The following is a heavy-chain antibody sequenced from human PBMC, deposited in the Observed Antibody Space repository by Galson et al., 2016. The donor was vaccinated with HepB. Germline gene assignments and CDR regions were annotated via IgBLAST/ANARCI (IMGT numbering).Heavy chain of an antibody. CDR2: ITSRSNYR. V-gene: IGHV3-21*01. Sequence: SLRLSCAASRFTFSSYSMNWVRQAPGKGLEWISSITSRSNYRYYADSVKGRFTISRDNTKNSLYLQMNRLRAEDTAVYYCARDPGRYCSGGFCYSNPDYNGMDVWGQGTTVIVSS. D-gene: IGHD2-15*01. CDR1: RFTFSSYS. J-gene: IGHJ6*02. CDR3: ARDPGRYCSGGFCYSNPDYNGMDV.